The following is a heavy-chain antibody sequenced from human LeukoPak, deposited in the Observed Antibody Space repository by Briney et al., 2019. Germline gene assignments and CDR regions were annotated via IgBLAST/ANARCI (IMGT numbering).Heavy chain of an antibody. D-gene: IGHD6-13*01. CDR3: ARDLMGIAYRGAFYY. V-gene: IGHV3-20*04. CDR2: INWNGGST. CDR1: GFTFDDYG. J-gene: IGHJ4*02. Sequence: GGSLRLSCAASGFTFDDYGMSWVRQAPGKGLEWVSGINWNGGSTGYADSVKGRFTISRNNAKNSLYLQMNSLRAEDTAVYYCARDLMGIAYRGAFYYWGQGTLVTVSS.